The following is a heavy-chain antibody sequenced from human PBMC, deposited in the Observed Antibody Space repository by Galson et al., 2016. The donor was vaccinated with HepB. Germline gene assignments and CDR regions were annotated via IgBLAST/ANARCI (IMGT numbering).Heavy chain of an antibody. CDR3: ASHCGGDCYNNLAGAFDI. J-gene: IGHJ3*02. Sequence: TLSLTCTVSSGSISSSRYYWGWIRQPPGKGLEWIGSVYYSGTAYYDPSLKSRVSISVDTSKNQFSLRLSSVTAGDTAVYFCASHCGGDCYNNLAGAFDIWGRGTMVTVSS. V-gene: IGHV4-39*01. CDR1: SGSISSSRYY. D-gene: IGHD2-21*01. CDR2: VYYSGTA.